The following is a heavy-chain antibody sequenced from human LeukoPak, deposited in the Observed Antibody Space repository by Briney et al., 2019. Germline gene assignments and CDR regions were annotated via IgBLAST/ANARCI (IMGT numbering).Heavy chain of an antibody. V-gene: IGHV1-69*05. J-gene: IGHJ5*02. CDR1: GGTFSSYA. CDR2: IIPIFGTA. D-gene: IGHD3-16*02. CDR3: ARERDYRLPTLHSWFDP. Sequence: ASVKVSCKASGGTFSSYAISWVRQAPGQGLEWMGGIIPIFGTANYAQKFQGRVTITTDESTSTAYMELSSLRSEDTAVYYCARERDYRLPTLHSWFDPWGQGTLVTVSS.